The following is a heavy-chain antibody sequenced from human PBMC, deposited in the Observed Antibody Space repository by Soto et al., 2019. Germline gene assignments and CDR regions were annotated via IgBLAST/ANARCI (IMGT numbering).Heavy chain of an antibody. CDR3: ARGGFGDSLYYGMDV. D-gene: IGHD2-21*02. CDR2: ISSSSSYI. J-gene: IGHJ6*02. CDR1: GFTFSSYS. V-gene: IGHV3-21*01. Sequence: EVQLVESGGGLVKPGGSLRLSCAASGFTFSSYSINWVRQAPGKGLEWVSSISSSSSYIYYTDSVKGRFTISRDNAKNSLDLQMNSLRVEDTAVYYCARGGFGDSLYYGMDVWGQGTTVTVSS.